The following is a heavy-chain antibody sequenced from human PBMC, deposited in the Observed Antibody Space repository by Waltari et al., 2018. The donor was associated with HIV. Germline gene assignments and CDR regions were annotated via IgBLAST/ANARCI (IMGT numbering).Heavy chain of an antibody. CDR2: ISNDGNDK. CDR3: VRETSGRDAFDI. J-gene: IGHJ3*02. CDR1: RFSFSASD. V-gene: IGHV3-30*15. D-gene: IGHD2-15*01. Sequence: LVESGGDLVQSGTSLSLSCEAPRFSFSASDMFWVRQAPGKGLEWVAVISNDGNDKKYVDSVKGRFNVSRDNVKNTLYLYMSRLRPEDTAVYYCVRETSGRDAFDIWGLGTQVIVSS.